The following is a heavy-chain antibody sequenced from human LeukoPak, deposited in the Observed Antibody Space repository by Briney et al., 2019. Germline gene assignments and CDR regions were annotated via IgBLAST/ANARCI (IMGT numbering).Heavy chain of an antibody. V-gene: IGHV1-69*05. CDR2: IIPIFGTA. CDR3: ARWPELERFDY. J-gene: IGHJ4*02. CDR1: GGTFSSYA. Sequence: SVKVSCKASGGTFSSYAINWVRQAPGQGLEWMGGIIPIFGTANYAQKFQGRVTITTDESTGTACMELSSLRSEDTAVYYCARWPELERFDYWGQGTLVTVSS. D-gene: IGHD1-1*01.